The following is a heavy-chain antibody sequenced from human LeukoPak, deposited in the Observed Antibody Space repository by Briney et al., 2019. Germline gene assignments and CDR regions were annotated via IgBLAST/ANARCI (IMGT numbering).Heavy chain of an antibody. Sequence: PGGSLRLSCAASRFTFSSYAMSWVRQAPGKGVEWVCAICDCGGSTYYAGSVKGRSTICRDNSKNTLYLQMHSLRAEDTAVYYCAKSPHENIVVVTAMAFESWGQGTLVTVSS. V-gene: IGHV3-23*01. J-gene: IGHJ4*02. CDR2: ICDCGGST. CDR1: RFTFSSYA. CDR3: AKSPHENIVVVTAMAFES. D-gene: IGHD2-21*02.